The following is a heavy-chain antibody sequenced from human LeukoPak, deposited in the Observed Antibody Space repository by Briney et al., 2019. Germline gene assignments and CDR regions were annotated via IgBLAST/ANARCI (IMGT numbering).Heavy chain of an antibody. D-gene: IGHD3-10*02. V-gene: IGHV3-21*01. J-gene: IGHJ6*04. CDR2: ISSSSSYI. Sequence: AGGSLRLSCAASGFTFSSYSMNWVRQAPGKGLEWVSSISSSSSYIYYADSVKGRFTISRDNAKNSLYPQMNSLRAEDTAVYYCAELGITMIGGVWGKGTTVTISS. CDR3: AELGITMIGGV. CDR1: GFTFSSYS.